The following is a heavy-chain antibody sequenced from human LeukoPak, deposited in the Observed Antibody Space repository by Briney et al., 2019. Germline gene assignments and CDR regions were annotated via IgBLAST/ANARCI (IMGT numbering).Heavy chain of an antibody. CDR2: IYTSGST. CDR3: ARQTIAAAGSGWFDP. D-gene: IGHD6-13*01. V-gene: IGHV4-61*02. J-gene: IGHJ5*02. Sequence: PSETLSLTCIVSGGSISSGSYYWSWIRQPAGKGLEWIGRIYTSGSTNYNPSLKSRVTISVDTSKNQFSLKLSSETAADTAVYYCARQTIAAAGSGWFDPWGQGTLVTVSS. CDR1: GGSISSGSYY.